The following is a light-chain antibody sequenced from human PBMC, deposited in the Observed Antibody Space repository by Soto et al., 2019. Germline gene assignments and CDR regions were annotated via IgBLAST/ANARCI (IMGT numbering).Light chain of an antibody. V-gene: IGKV1-5*01. CDR3: QQYSSYSRT. CDR2: DAS. J-gene: IGKJ1*01. CDR1: QSISSW. Sequence: DIQMTQSPSTLSASVGARVTITCRASQSISSWLAWHQQKPGKAPKVLIYDASSLESGVPSRFSGSGSGTEFTVTISSLQPDEFATDFCQQYSSYSRTFGQANKVEIK.